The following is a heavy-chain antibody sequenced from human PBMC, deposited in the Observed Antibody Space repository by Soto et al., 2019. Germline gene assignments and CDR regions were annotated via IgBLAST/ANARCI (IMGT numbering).Heavy chain of an antibody. CDR1: GYTFTSYG. CDR3: ARSSGWYYVDY. CDR2: INAGNGNT. D-gene: IGHD3-22*01. J-gene: IGHJ4*02. V-gene: IGHV1-3*01. Sequence: ASVKVSCKASGYTFTSYGISWVRQAPGQRLEWMGWINAGNGNTKYSQKFQGRVTITRDTSASTAYMELSSLRSEDTAVYYCARSSGWYYVDYWGQRTRVTVSS.